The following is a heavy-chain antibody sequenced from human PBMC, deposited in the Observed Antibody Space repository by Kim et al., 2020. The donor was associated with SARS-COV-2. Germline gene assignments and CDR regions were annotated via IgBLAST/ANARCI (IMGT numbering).Heavy chain of an antibody. CDR2: IKSKTDGGTT. CDR3: TTDVRDYYGMDV. J-gene: IGHJ6*02. V-gene: IGHV3-15*01. Sequence: GGSLRLSCAASGFTFSNAWMSWVRQAPGKRLEWVGRIKSKTDGGTTDYAAPVKGRFTISRDDSKNTLYLQMNSLKTEDTAVYYCTTDVRDYYGMDVWGQGTQITVSS. CDR1: GFTFSNAW.